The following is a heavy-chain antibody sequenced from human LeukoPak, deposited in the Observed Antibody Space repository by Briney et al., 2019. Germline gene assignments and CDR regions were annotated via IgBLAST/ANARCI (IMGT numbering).Heavy chain of an antibody. Sequence: ASVKVSCKASGYTFSDYYMHWVRQAPGQGLEWVGWINPNSGGTDYAQKFQGRVTMTRDTSISTAYMELSRLRSDDTAVYYCARLGHYDYWNGDYWGQGTLVTVSS. CDR1: GYTFSDYY. CDR3: ARLGHYDYWNGDY. J-gene: IGHJ4*02. V-gene: IGHV1-2*02. CDR2: INPNSGGT. D-gene: IGHD3-3*01.